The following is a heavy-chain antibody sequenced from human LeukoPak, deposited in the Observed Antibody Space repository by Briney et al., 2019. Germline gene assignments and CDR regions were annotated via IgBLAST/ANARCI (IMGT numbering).Heavy chain of an antibody. J-gene: IGHJ5*02. CDR1: GSSISSYY. D-gene: IGHD2-2*01. V-gene: IGHV4-4*07. CDR3: ARSRYIVVVPAAMLGPSRNWFDP. CDR2: ISTSGST. Sequence: SETLSLTCIVSGSSISSYYWSWIRQPAGKGVEWIGRISTSGSTNYSPSLKSRVTISVDTSRNQFSLTLGSVTAADTAVYYCARSRYIVVVPAAMLGPSRNWFDPWGQGTLVTVSS.